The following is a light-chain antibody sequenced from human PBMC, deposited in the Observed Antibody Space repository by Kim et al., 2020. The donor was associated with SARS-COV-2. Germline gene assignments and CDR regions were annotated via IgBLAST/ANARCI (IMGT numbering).Light chain of an antibody. CDR1: KLGDKY. V-gene: IGLV3-1*01. CDR3: QAWDSSTAV. J-gene: IGLJ6*01. CDR2: QHT. Sequence: SYELTQPPSVSVSPGQTASITCSGSKLGDKYACWYQKKPGQSPVLVIYQHTKRPSGIPERFSGSNSGNTATLTISRTQTMDEADYYCQAWDSSTAVFGKGTKVTVL.